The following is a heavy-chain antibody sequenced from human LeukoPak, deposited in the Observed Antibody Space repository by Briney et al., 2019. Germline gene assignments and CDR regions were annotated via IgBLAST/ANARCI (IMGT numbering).Heavy chain of an antibody. J-gene: IGHJ6*02. V-gene: IGHV3-23*01. Sequence: GGSLRLSCADSGFTFSSYAMSWVRQAPGKGLEWVSAISGSGGSTYYADSVKGRFTISRDNSKNTLYLQMNSLRAEDTAVYYCAKETRPRLYYYYGMDVWGQGTTVTVSS. CDR3: AKETRPRLYYYYGMDV. D-gene: IGHD6-6*01. CDR2: ISGSGGST. CDR1: GFTFSSYA.